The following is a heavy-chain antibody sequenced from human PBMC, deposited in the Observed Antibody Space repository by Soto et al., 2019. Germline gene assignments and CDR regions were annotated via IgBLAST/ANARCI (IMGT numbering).Heavy chain of an antibody. D-gene: IGHD2-15*01. CDR3: ARGAPKLGYCSGGSCCRIDY. CDR1: GYTFTSYY. V-gene: IGHV1-46*03. J-gene: IGHJ4*02. Sequence: ASVKVSCKASGYTFTSYYMHWVRQAPGQGLEWIGIINPSGGSTSYAQKFQGRVTMTRDTSTSTVYMELSSLRSEDTAVYYCARGAPKLGYCSGGSCCRIDYWGQGTLVTVSS. CDR2: INPSGGST.